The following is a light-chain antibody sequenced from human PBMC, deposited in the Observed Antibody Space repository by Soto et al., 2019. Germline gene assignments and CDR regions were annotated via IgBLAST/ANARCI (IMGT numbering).Light chain of an antibody. J-gene: IGLJ1*01. CDR1: SSDVGGYNS. CDR2: EVS. V-gene: IGLV2-14*01. CDR3: SSYTTSRTLLYV. Sequence: QSALTQPASVSGSPGQSITISCTGTSSDVGGYNSVSWYQQHPGKAPKLMIYEVSNRPSGVPNRFSGSKSGNTASLTISGLQAEDEADYYCSSYTTSRTLLYVFGTGTKLTVL.